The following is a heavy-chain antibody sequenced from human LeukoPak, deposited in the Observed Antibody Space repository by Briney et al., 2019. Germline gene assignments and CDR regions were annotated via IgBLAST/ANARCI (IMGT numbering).Heavy chain of an antibody. V-gene: IGHV3-66*01. CDR2: IYSGVST. CDR3: ARDAEGIDAFDI. Sequence: GGSLRLSCAASGFTLSSNYMSWVRQAPGEGVEWVSVIYSGVSTYYADSVKGTFTISRDNSKNTLYFQMNSLRAEDTAVYYCARDAEGIDAFDIWGQGTMVTVSS. J-gene: IGHJ3*02. CDR1: GFTLSSNY.